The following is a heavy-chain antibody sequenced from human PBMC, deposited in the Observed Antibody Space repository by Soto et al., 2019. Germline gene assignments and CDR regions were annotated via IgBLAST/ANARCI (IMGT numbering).Heavy chain of an antibody. Sequence: PSETLSLTCTVSGGSISSYYWSWIRQPPGKGLEWIGYIYYSGSTNYNPSLKSRVTISVDTSKNQFSLKLSSVTAADTAVYYCAILQWPGDYFDYWGQGTLVTVSS. CDR3: AILQWPGDYFDY. CDR1: GGSISSYY. J-gene: IGHJ4*02. D-gene: IGHD6-19*01. V-gene: IGHV4-59*01. CDR2: IYYSGST.